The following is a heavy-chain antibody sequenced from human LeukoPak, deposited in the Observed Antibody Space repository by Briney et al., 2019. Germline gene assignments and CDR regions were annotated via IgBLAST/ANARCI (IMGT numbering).Heavy chain of an antibody. CDR3: ARGGYSGYPTPLYYGMDV. V-gene: IGHV4-34*01. D-gene: IGHD5-12*01. Sequence: PSETLSLTCAVYGGPFSGYYWSWLRQPPGKGLEWVGEINHSGRTNYNPSLKRRVTLSVDTSKNQFSLKLSSVTAADTAVYYCARGGYSGYPTPLYYGMDVWGKGTTVTVSS. CDR1: GGPFSGYY. J-gene: IGHJ6*04. CDR2: INHSGRT.